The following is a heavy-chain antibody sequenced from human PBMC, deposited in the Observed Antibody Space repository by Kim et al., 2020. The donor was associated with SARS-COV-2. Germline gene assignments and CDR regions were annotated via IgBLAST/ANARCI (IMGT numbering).Heavy chain of an antibody. V-gene: IGHV4-39*01. D-gene: IGHD3-10*01. CDR2: IYYSGST. Sequence: SETLSLTCTVSGGSISSSSYYWGWIRQPPGKGLEWIGSIYYSGSTYYNPSLKSRVTISVDTSKNQFSLKLSSVTAADTAVYYCARHHTRITMVRGVIIPSPKRLYYYYGMDVWGQGTTVTVSS. CDR1: GGSISSSSYY. CDR3: ARHHTRITMVRGVIIPSPKRLYYYYGMDV. J-gene: IGHJ6*02.